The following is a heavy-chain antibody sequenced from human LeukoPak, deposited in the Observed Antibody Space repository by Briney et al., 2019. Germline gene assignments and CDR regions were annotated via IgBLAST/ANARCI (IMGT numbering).Heavy chain of an antibody. CDR2: IYYSGST. V-gene: IGHV4-39*07. CDR1: GGSISSSSYY. D-gene: IGHD4-23*01. Sequence: PSETLSLTCTVSGGSISSSSYYWGWIRQPPGKGLEWIGSIYYSGSTYYNPSLKSRVTISVDTSKNQFSLKLSSVTAADTAVYYCARGPSQLRWLRGPFDYWGQGTLVTVSS. CDR3: ARGPSQLRWLRGPFDY. J-gene: IGHJ4*02.